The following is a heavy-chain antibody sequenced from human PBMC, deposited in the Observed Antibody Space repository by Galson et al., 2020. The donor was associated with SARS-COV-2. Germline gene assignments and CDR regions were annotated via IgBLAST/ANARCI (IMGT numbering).Heavy chain of an antibody. CDR1: GFTVSSNY. CDR2: IYSGGST. CDR3: ARVDNYYDSSGYYHSYPDY. Sequence: GESLKISCAASGFTVSSNYMSWVRQAPGKGLEWVSVIYSGGSTYYADSVKGRFTISRDNSKNTLYLQMNSLRAEDTAVYYCARVDNYYDSSGYYHSYPDYWGQGTLVTVSS. D-gene: IGHD3-22*01. J-gene: IGHJ4*02. V-gene: IGHV3-66*01.